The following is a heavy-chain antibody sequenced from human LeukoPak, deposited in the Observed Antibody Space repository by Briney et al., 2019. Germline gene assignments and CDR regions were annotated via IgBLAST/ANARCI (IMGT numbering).Heavy chain of an antibody. CDR3: ARDRYYYDSSGYYYYFDY. V-gene: IGHV4-4*07. Sequence: PSETLSLTCTVFGGSISSYYWSWIRQPAGKGLEWIGRIYTSGSTNYNPSLKSRVTMSVDTSKNQFSLKLSSVTAADTAVYYCARDRYYYDSSGYYYYFDYWGQGTLVTVSS. D-gene: IGHD3-22*01. J-gene: IGHJ4*02. CDR2: IYTSGST. CDR1: GGSISSYY.